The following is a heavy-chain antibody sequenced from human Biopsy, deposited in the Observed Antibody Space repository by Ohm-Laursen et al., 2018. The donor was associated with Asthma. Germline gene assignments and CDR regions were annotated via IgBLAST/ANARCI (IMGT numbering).Heavy chain of an antibody. CDR1: YGSITSGGYY. CDR2: IYYRGST. V-gene: IGHV4-31*03. CDR3: ARAQDYYDSRGYYRSFDY. D-gene: IGHD3-22*01. Sequence: SQTLSLTCTVSYGSITSGGYYWTWIRQHPGKGLEWIGVIYYRGSTYYNPSLKSRVSISIDTSKNQFSLKLSSVTAADTAVYYFARAQDYYDSRGYYRSFDYWGQGTLVTVSS. J-gene: IGHJ4*02.